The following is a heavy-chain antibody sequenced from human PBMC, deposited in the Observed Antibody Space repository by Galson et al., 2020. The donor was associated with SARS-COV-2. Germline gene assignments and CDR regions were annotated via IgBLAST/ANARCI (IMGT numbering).Heavy chain of an antibody. V-gene: IGHV4-4*07. CDR2: ISAAGSI. Sequence: SETLSLTCTVSGDSINRYYWSWIRQPAGKGLEWIGRISAAGSINYNPSLKSRLTVSVDTSKNQFFLKLTSMTAADTAVYYCARDKGLRDFDYWGQGTLVTVSS. CDR3: ARDKGLRDFDY. J-gene: IGHJ4*02. D-gene: IGHD5-12*01. CDR1: GDSINRYY.